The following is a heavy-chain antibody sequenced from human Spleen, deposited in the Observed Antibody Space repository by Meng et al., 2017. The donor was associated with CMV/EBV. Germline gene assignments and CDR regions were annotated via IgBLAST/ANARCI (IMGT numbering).Heavy chain of an antibody. CDR2: IYHSGST. CDR3: AREFGDIRGGYRFLYGMDV. J-gene: IGHJ6*02. V-gene: IGHV4-34*01. Sequence: SETLSLTCAVYGGSFNDYYWNWIRQPPGKGLEWIGEIYHSGSTNYNPSLKSRVTISLDTSKSQFSLKLTSVTAADTAVYYCAREFGDIRGGYRFLYGMDVWGQGTTVTVSS. CDR1: GGSFNDYY. D-gene: IGHD3-16*01.